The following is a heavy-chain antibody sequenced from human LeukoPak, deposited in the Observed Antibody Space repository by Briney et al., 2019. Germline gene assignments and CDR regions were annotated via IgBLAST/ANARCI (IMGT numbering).Heavy chain of an antibody. CDR2: ISYDGSNK. Sequence: GRSLRLSCAASGFTFSSYGMDWVRQAPGKGLEWVAVISYDGSNKYYADSVKGGLTISRDNSKNTLYLQMNSLRAEDTAVYYRAKVHIKSALTYYSGMDVWGQGTTVTVSS. V-gene: IGHV3-30*18. CDR1: GFTFSSYG. CDR3: AKVHIKSALTYYSGMDV. D-gene: IGHD6-25*01. J-gene: IGHJ6*02.